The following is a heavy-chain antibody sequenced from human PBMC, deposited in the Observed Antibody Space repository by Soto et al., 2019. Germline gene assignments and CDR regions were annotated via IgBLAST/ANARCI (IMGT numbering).Heavy chain of an antibody. CDR1: GFTFSDYA. CDR3: ARSGPLHYYDSSGPAGAYYGMDV. V-gene: IGHV3-11*01. Sequence: GGSLRLSCAASGFTFSDYAMSWVRQAPGKGLEWVSAISGSTIYYADSVKGRFTISRDNAKNSLYLQMNSLRAEDTAVYYCARSGPLHYYDSSGPAGAYYGMDVWGQGTTVTVSS. D-gene: IGHD3-22*01. CDR2: ISGSTI. J-gene: IGHJ6*02.